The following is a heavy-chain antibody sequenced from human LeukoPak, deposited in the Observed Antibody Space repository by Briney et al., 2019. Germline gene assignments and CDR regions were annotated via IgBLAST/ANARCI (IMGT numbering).Heavy chain of an antibody. V-gene: IGHV1-69*04. J-gene: IGHJ6*02. CDR3: ARDSGLYCGGDCYPTGGYYYGMDV. Sequence: ASVKVSCKASGGTFSSYAISWVRQAPGQGLEWMGRIIPILGIANYAQKFQGRVTITADKSTSTAYMELSSLRSEDTAVYYCARDSGLYCGGDCYPTGGYYYGMDVWGQGTTVTVSS. D-gene: IGHD2-21*02. CDR1: GGTFSSYA. CDR2: IIPILGIA.